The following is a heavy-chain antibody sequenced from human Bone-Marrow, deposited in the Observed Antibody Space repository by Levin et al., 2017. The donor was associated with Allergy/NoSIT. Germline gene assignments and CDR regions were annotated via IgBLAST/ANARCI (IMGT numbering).Heavy chain of an antibody. CDR3: AKDKCEKYCLIHVLDP. Sequence: PGGSLRLSCAASGFSLGDYGMHWVRQAPGKGLEWVAVMSFDGSDTYYGDSVRGRFTISRDNSKNTLYLQMNSLRAEDTAVYYCAKDKCEKYCLIHVLDPWGQGTLVTVSS. CDR1: GFSLGDYG. D-gene: IGHD2/OR15-2a*01. CDR2: MSFDGSDT. V-gene: IGHV3-30*18. J-gene: IGHJ5*02.